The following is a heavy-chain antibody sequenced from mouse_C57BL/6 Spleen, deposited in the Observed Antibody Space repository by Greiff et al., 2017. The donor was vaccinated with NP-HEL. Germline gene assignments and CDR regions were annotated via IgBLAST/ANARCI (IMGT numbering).Heavy chain of an antibody. CDR2: IRNKANGYTT. Sequence: EVQGVESGGGLVQPGGSLSLSCAASGFTFTDYYMSWVRQPPGKALEWLGFIRNKANGYTTEYSASVKGRFTISRDNSQSILYLQMNALRAEDSATYYCASDYYGSSYGWFAYWGQGTLVTVSA. V-gene: IGHV7-3*01. CDR1: GFTFTDYY. D-gene: IGHD1-1*01. J-gene: IGHJ3*01. CDR3: ASDYYGSSYGWFAY.